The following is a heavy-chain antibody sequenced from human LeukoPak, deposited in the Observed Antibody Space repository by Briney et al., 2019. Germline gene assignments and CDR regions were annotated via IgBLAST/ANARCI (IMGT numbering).Heavy chain of an antibody. Sequence: SETVSLTCTVSGGSISSSSYYWGWIRQPPGKGLEWIGSIYYSGSTYYNPSLKSRVTISVDTSKNQFSLKLSSVTAADTAVYYCARLFYYDFWSGPLNYYMDVWGKGTTVTVSS. CDR2: IYYSGST. V-gene: IGHV4-39*01. CDR1: GGSISSSSYY. J-gene: IGHJ6*03. CDR3: ARLFYYDFWSGPLNYYMDV. D-gene: IGHD3-3*01.